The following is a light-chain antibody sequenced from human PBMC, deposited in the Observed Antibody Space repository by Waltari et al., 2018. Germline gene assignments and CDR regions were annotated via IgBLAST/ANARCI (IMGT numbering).Light chain of an antibody. CDR2: RDT. V-gene: IGLV3-9*02. CDR1: NLETKS. Sequence: SYDLAQPLSVSVALGQSARISCGGSNLETKSVKWYQQKPGQAPVLVIYRDTNRPSAIPDRFSASNSGNTATLIISRAQAGDEADYYCQVWDSDTYWVFGGGTRLTVL. CDR3: QVWDSDTYWV. J-gene: IGLJ3*02.